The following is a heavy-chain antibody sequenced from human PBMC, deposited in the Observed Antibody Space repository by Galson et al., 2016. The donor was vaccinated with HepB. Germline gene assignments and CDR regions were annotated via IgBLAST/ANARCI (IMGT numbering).Heavy chain of an antibody. CDR2: ISGSGGST. Sequence: SLRLSCAASGFTFSNYAMSWVRQAPGKGLEWVSAISGSGGSTYYADSVQGRFTISRDNSKNMLCLQMSSLRAEDTALYYCLKEYPQEAVAWGQGTLVTVSS. J-gene: IGHJ1*01. CDR3: LKEYPQEAVA. D-gene: IGHD6-19*01. V-gene: IGHV3-23*01. CDR1: GFTFSNYA.